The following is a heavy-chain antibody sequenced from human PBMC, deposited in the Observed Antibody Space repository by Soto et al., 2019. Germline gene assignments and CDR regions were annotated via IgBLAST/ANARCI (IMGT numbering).Heavy chain of an antibody. CDR2: INHSGST. CDR1: GGSFSGYY. D-gene: IGHD5-12*01. Sequence: QVQLQQWGAGPLKPSETLSLTCAVYGGSFSGYYWSWIRQPPGKGLEWIGEINHSGSTNYNPSLKSRVTISVDTSKNQFSLKLSSVTAADTAVYYCARGGSGYDFKTEYYYYYYMDVWGKGTTATVSS. CDR3: ARGGSGYDFKTEYYYYYYMDV. V-gene: IGHV4-34*01. J-gene: IGHJ6*03.